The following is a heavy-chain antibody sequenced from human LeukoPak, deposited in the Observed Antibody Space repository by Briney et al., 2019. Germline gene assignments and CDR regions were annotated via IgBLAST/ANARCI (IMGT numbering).Heavy chain of an antibody. V-gene: IGHV3-9*03. CDR3: AKDSGRYYYGSDAFDI. CDR2: ISWNSGSI. D-gene: IGHD3-10*01. J-gene: IGHJ3*02. Sequence: PGGSLTLSCAASGFTFSDYWMHWVRQAPGKGLEWVSGISWNSGSIGYADSVKGRFTISRDNAKNSLYLQMNSLRAEDMALYYCAKDSGRYYYGSDAFDIWGQGTMVTVSS. CDR1: GFTFSDYW.